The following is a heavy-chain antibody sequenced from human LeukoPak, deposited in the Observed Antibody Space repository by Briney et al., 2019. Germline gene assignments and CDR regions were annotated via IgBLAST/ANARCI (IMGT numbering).Heavy chain of an antibody. D-gene: IGHD2-2*01. CDR1: GGSINSYY. Sequence: PSETLSLTCTVSGGSINSYYWSWIRQPPGKGLEWIGYIYYSGSTNYNPSLKSRVTISVDTSKKQFSLRLSSVTAADTAVYYCASLVIPIYYFDYWGQGTLVTVSS. CDR3: ASLVIPIYYFDY. CDR2: IYYSGST. V-gene: IGHV4-59*01. J-gene: IGHJ4*02.